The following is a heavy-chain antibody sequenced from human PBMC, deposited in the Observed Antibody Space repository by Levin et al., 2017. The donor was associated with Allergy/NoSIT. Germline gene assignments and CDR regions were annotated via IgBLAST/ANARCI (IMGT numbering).Heavy chain of an antibody. Sequence: GGSLRLSCAASGFTFSSYAMHWVRQAPGKGLEWVAVISYDGSNKYYADSVKGRFTISRDNSKNTLYLQMNSLRAEDTAVYYCARVKQQLVRGAFDIWGQGTMVTVSS. V-gene: IGHV3-30-3*01. CDR1: GFTFSSYA. J-gene: IGHJ3*02. D-gene: IGHD6-13*01. CDR3: ARVKQQLVRGAFDI. CDR2: ISYDGSNK.